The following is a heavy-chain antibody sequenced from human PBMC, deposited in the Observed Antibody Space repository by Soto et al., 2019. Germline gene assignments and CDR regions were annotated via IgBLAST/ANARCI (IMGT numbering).Heavy chain of an antibody. CDR1: GYTFTSYG. CDR2: ISGYNGDT. V-gene: IGHV1-18*01. CDR3: AREDRYYFYMDV. Sequence: QVQLVQSGAEVKKPGASVKVSCKASGYTFTSYGINWVRQAPGQGLEWMGWISGYNGDTTYAHNLQGRVTMTTDTSTRTAYMELRSLRSDDTAAYYCAREDRYYFYMDVWGKGTTVTVSS. J-gene: IGHJ6*03.